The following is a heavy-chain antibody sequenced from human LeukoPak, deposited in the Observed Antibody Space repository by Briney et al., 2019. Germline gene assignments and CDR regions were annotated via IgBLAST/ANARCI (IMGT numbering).Heavy chain of an antibody. Sequence: SETLSLTCTGSGGSISSYYWSWIRQPPGKGLEWIGYIYYSGSTNYNPSLKSRVTISVDTSKNQFSLKLSSVTAADTAVYYCARESTTVITGNAFDIWGQGTMVTVSS. J-gene: IGHJ3*02. CDR2: IYYSGST. V-gene: IGHV4-59*01. CDR3: ARESTTVITGNAFDI. CDR1: GGSISSYY. D-gene: IGHD4-23*01.